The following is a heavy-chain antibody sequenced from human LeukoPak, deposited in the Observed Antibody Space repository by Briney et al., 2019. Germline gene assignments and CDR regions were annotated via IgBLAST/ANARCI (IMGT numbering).Heavy chain of an antibody. D-gene: IGHD3-22*01. V-gene: IGHV4-4*02. Sequence: SETLSLTCAVSGGSIRTTNWWSWVRQPPGKGLEWIGEVHLSGASNYNPSLKSRVSMSIDNSKNQLSLKLTSVTAADTAVYYCAREPRSDYYNGSGQQDWGQGTLVTVSS. CDR1: GGSIRTTNW. J-gene: IGHJ4*02. CDR3: AREPRSDYYNGSGQQD. CDR2: VHLSGAS.